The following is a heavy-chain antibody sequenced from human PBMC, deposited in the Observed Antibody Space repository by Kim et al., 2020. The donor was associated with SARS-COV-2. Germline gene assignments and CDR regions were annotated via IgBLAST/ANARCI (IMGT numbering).Heavy chain of an antibody. Sequence: GGSLRLSCTASGFTFGDYAMSWFRQAPGKGLEWVGFIRSKAYGGTTEYAASVKGRFTISRDDSKSIAYLQMNSLKTEDTAVYYCTRDRTTVTTPPEFYDYYYGMDVWGQGTTVTVSS. D-gene: IGHD4-17*01. V-gene: IGHV3-49*03. J-gene: IGHJ6*02. CDR2: IRSKAYGGTT. CDR3: TRDRTTVTTPPEFYDYYYGMDV. CDR1: GFTFGDYA.